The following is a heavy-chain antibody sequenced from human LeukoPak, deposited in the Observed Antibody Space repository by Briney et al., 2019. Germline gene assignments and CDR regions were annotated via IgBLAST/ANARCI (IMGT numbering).Heavy chain of an antibody. CDR1: GESISSRTYY. J-gene: IGHJ4*02. Sequence: PSETLSLTCSVYGESISSRTYYWGWIRQPPGKELEWIGNIYYGGTTYYNPSLKSRVSISVDTSKNQFSLRLSSVTAADTAVYYCARYSGSYQGSYFDYWGQGTLVTVSS. D-gene: IGHD1-26*01. V-gene: IGHV4-39*01. CDR2: IYYGGTT. CDR3: ARYSGSYQGSYFDY.